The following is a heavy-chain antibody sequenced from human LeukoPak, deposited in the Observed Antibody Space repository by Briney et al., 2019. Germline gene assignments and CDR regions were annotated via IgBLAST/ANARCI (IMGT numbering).Heavy chain of an antibody. CDR2: INHSGST. Sequence: PSETLSLTCAVYGGSFSGYYWSWIRQPPGKGLEWIGEINHSGSTNYNPSLKSRVTTSVDTSKNQFSLKLSSVTAADTAVYYCARGARTPSGYGSRTAGRANWFDPWGQGTLVTVSS. J-gene: IGHJ5*02. CDR3: ARGARTPSGYGSRTAGRANWFDP. V-gene: IGHV4-34*01. D-gene: IGHD5-12*01. CDR1: GGSFSGYY.